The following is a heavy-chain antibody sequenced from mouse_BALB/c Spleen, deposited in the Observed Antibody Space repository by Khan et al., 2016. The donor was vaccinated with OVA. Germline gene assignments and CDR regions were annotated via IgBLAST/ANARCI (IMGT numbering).Heavy chain of an antibody. Sequence: QVQLKQSGAELARPGASVKMSCKASGYTFTSHTMHWVKQRPGQGLEWIGYINPSSGYTNYNQKFNDKATLTADKSSSTAYMQLNSLTSEDSAVYYCARRTTEYAMDYWGQGTSVTVSS. V-gene: IGHV1-4*01. CDR1: GYTFTSHT. CDR3: ARRTTEYAMDY. CDR2: INPSSGYT. D-gene: IGHD2-14*01. J-gene: IGHJ4*01.